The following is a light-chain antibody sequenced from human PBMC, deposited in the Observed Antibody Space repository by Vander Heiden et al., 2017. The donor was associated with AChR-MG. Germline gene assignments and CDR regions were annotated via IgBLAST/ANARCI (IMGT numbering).Light chain of an antibody. CDR1: ALPTKY. V-gene: IGLV3-16*01. Sequence: SYELTQPPSVSVSLGQMARLTCSGEALPTKYASWYQQKPGQFPVLVIYKDSERPSGIPERFSGSSSGTRVTLTISGVQAEDEADYYCLSADSSGTLEVFGGGTKLTVL. J-gene: IGLJ3*02. CDR3: LSADSSGTLEV. CDR2: KDS.